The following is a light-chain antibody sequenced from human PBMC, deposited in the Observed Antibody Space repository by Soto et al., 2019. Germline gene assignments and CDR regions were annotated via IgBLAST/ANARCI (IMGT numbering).Light chain of an antibody. CDR2: GAS. CDR3: QQAGSSPGT. V-gene: IGKV3-20*01. Sequence: EIVLTQSPGTLSLSPGERATLSCRASQSISSYLAWYQQKPGQAPRLLIYGASTRATGIPDRFNGSGAGTDFSLTITSLEPAEVAVYYCQQAGSSPGTFGQGNKLEIK. CDR1: QSISSY. J-gene: IGKJ2*01.